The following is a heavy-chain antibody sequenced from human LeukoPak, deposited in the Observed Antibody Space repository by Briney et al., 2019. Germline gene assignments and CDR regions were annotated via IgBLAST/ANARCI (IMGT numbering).Heavy chain of an antibody. Sequence: PGGSLRLSCAASGFIFTNYNLNWVRQAPGKGLEWFSSFSGGSTYIYYADSVKGRFTISRDNSKNTLYLQMNSLRVEDTAVYYCARGRATYYYDSSGYSSLDYWGQGTLVTVSS. CDR3: ARGRATYYYDSSGYSSLDY. CDR2: FSGGSTYI. CDR1: GFIFTNYN. V-gene: IGHV3-21*01. J-gene: IGHJ4*02. D-gene: IGHD3-22*01.